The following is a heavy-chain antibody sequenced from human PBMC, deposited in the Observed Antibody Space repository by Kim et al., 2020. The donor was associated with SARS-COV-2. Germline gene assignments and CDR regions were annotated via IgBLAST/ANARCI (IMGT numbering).Heavy chain of an antibody. CDR3: ARDGRYLKWLYAWYYYY. J-gene: IGHJ6*01. D-gene: IGHD3-3*01. V-gene: IGHV3-21*01. Sequence: GGSLRLSCAASGFTFSSYSMNWVRQAPGKGLEWVSSISSSSGNIYYADSVKGRFTISRDNAKNTLYLQMNSLRAEDTAVYYCARDGRYLKWLYAWYYYY. CDR1: GFTFSSYS. CDR2: ISSSSGNI.